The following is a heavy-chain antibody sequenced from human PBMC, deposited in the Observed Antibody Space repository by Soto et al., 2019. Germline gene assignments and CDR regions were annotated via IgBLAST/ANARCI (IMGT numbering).Heavy chain of an antibody. CDR3: TRDQRSARYGMDV. V-gene: IGHV3-74*01. Sequence: HPGGSLRLSCAASGFTFSSYSMNWVRQAPGKGLVWVSRINSNSSCTSYADSVTGRFTISRDNAKNTLYLQMNSLRAEDTAVYYCTRDQRSARYGMDVWGQGTTVTVSS. CDR2: INSNSSCT. CDR1: GFTFSSYS. J-gene: IGHJ6*02. D-gene: IGHD2-15*01.